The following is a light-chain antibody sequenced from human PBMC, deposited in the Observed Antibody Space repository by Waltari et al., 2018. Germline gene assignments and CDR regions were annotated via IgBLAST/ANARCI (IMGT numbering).Light chain of an antibody. J-gene: IGKJ1*01. CDR2: KAS. CDR1: QSISTW. CDR3: QQYYSSPWT. V-gene: IGKV1-5*03. Sequence: DIQMTQSPSTLSASVGDRVTITCRARQSISTWLAWYQLKPGKAPKLLIYKASDLESGVPSRFGGSGSGTEFTLTISSLQPDDFATYHCQQYYSSPWTFGRGTKVEI.